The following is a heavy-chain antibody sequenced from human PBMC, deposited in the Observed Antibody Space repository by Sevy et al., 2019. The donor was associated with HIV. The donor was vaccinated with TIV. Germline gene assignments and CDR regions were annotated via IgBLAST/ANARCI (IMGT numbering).Heavy chain of an antibody. CDR1: GFTFTTYW. V-gene: IGHV3-7*01. J-gene: IGHJ4*02. Sequence: GGSLRLSCAASGFTFTTYWMTWVRQAPGKGLEWVANINQDGSKINYVDSLKGRFIISRGNAKKSLYVQKNSRRADDTAVYYCARVGIFEKSESQYRFMDYCGQGTLVTVSS. CDR2: INQDGSKI. D-gene: IGHD1-1*01. CDR3: ARVGIFEKSESQYRFMDY.